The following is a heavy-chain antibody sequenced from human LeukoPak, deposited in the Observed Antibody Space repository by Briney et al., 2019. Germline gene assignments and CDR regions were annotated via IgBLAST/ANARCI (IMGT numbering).Heavy chain of an antibody. CDR3: ARGRIAGERYFDL. J-gene: IGHJ2*01. CDR2: INHSGST. D-gene: IGHD3-10*01. CDR1: GGSFSGYY. V-gene: IGHV4-34*01. Sequence: PSETLSLTCAVYGGSFSGYYWSWIRQPPGKGLEWIGEINHSGSTNYNPSLKSRVTISVDTSKNQFSLKLSSVTAADTAVYYCARGRIAGERYFDLWGRGTLVTVSS.